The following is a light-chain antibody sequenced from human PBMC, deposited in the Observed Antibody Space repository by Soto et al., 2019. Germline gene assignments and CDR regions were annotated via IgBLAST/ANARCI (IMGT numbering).Light chain of an antibody. V-gene: IGLV2-14*01. CDR1: SSDVGGYNY. CDR2: EVS. Sequence: QSVLTQPASVSGSTGQSISISCAGTSSDVGGYNYVSWYQQHPGKAPKRMIYEVSNRPSGVSNRFSGSKSGNTASLTISGLQAEDEADYYCSSYTSSSTLVVFGGGT. CDR3: SSYTSSSTLVV. J-gene: IGLJ2*01.